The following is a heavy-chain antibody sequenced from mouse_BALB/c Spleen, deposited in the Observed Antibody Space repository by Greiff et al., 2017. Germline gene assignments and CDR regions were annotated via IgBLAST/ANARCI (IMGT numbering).Heavy chain of an antibody. CDR1: GYAFTNYL. Sequence: QVQLQQSGAELVRPGTSVKVSCKASGYAFTNYLIEWVKQRPGQGLEWIGVINPGSGGTNYNEKFKGKATLTADKSSSTAYMQLSSLTSDDSAVYFCAREDYQFDYWGQGTTLTVSS. J-gene: IGHJ2*01. D-gene: IGHD2-4*01. V-gene: IGHV1-54*01. CDR3: AREDYQFDY. CDR2: INPGSGGT.